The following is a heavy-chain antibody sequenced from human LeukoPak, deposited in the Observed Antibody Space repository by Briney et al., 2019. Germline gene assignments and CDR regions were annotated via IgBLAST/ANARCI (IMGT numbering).Heavy chain of an antibody. D-gene: IGHD3-22*01. Sequence: GGSLSLSCAASRFTFSDYAIHWVRQAPGRGLEWVAIISYDGTNKYYADSVEGRFTISRDNSKNTLSLQMSSLRADDTAVYYCARESVIPVANAFDMWGQGTMVTVSS. CDR1: RFTFSDYA. CDR2: ISYDGTNK. J-gene: IGHJ3*02. CDR3: ARESVIPVANAFDM. V-gene: IGHV3-30-3*01.